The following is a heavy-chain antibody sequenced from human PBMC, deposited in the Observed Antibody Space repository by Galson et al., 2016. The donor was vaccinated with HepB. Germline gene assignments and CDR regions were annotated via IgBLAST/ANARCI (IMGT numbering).Heavy chain of an antibody. D-gene: IGHD5-18*01. CDR2: IHYSGST. V-gene: IGHV4-59*06. Sequence: SETLSLTCTVSGGSISTYYWSWIRQHPGKGLEWIGYIHYSGSTYYNPSLESRVSISVDTSKNQFSLKLSSVTAADTAVYYCAGDKNERGYSYGHFDYWGQGALVTVSS. CDR1: GGSISTYY. CDR3: AGDKNERGYSYGHFDY. J-gene: IGHJ4*02.